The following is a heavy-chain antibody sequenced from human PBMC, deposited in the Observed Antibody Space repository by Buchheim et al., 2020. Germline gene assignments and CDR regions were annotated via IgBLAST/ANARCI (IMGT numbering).Heavy chain of an antibody. CDR1: GGSISSGGYY. V-gene: IGHV4-31*03. CDR3: ARAHPGNNYDMDV. CDR2: IYYSGST. Sequence: QVQLQESGPGLVQPSQTLSLTCNVSGGSISSGGYYWSWIRQHPGKGLEWIGYIYYSGSTYYNPSLKSRVTMSVDTSKNQFSLELSSATAADTAVYYCARAHPGNNYDMDVWGQGTT. J-gene: IGHJ6*02.